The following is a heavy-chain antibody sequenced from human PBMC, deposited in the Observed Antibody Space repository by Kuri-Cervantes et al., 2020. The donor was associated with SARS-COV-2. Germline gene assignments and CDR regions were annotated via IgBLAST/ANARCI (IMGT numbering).Heavy chain of an antibody. D-gene: IGHD6-13*01. CDR3: ARVNSSSWLLSNPYYYYGMDV. V-gene: IGHV1-69*13. CDR2: IIPIFGTA. J-gene: IGHJ6*02. CDR1: GYTFTSYG. Sequence: SVKVSCKASGYTFTSYGISWVRQAPGQGLEWMGGIIPIFGTANYAQKFQGRVTITADESTSTAYMELSSLRSEDTAVYYCARVNSSSWLLSNPYYYYGMDVWGQGTTVTVSS.